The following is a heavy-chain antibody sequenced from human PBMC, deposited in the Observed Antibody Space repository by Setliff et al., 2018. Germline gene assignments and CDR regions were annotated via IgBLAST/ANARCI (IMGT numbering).Heavy chain of an antibody. D-gene: IGHD2-8*01. Sequence: ASVKVSCKASGYTFTSYGISWVRQAPGQGLEWMGWISAYNGNTNYAQKLQGRITMTTDTSTSTAYMELRSLTSDDTAVYYCSRLVRYCTTTTCQRASGAEFWGQGTLVTVSS. CDR1: GYTFTSYG. CDR3: SRLVRYCTTTTCQRASGAEF. J-gene: IGHJ4*02. CDR2: ISAYNGNT. V-gene: IGHV1-18*01.